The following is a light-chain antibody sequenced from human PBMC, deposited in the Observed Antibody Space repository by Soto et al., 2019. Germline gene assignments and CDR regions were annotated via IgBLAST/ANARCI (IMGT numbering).Light chain of an antibody. CDR2: GAS. V-gene: IGKV1-5*01. Sequence: DIQMTQSPSTLSASVGDRVTITCRASQTISTWMAWYQQKPGKAPKLLVYGASTLQSGVASRFSGSGSGTEFTLIISGLQPDDSATYYCQQYTNTNNPWMFGQGTKVDIK. CDR1: QTISTW. J-gene: IGKJ1*01. CDR3: QQYTNTNNPWM.